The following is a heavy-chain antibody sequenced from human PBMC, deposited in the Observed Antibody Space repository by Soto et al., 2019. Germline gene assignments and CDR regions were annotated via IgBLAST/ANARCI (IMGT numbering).Heavy chain of an antibody. CDR3: ARFIGGLDFFDY. Sequence: GASVKVSCKASGYTFTSYAMHWVRQAPGQRREWMGWINAGNGNTKYSQKFQGRVTITRDTSASTAYMELSSLRSEDTAVYYCARFIGGLDFFDYWGQGTLVTVSA. J-gene: IGHJ4*02. V-gene: IGHV1-3*01. CDR1: GYTFTSYA. CDR2: INAGNGNT. D-gene: IGHD3-16*02.